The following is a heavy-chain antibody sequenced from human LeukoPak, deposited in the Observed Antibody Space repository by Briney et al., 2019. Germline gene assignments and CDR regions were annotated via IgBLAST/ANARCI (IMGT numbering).Heavy chain of an antibody. V-gene: IGHV4-59*01. Sequence: PPETLSLICTVSGGPISSYYWSWIRQPPGKGLEGIGYIYYSRSTNYNASLKSRVTISVDKSKNQFSLKLSSVTAADTAVYYCASGEEMATLPFDYWGQGTLVTVSS. J-gene: IGHJ4*02. D-gene: IGHD5-24*01. CDR2: IYYSRST. CDR3: ASGEEMATLPFDY. CDR1: GGPISSYY.